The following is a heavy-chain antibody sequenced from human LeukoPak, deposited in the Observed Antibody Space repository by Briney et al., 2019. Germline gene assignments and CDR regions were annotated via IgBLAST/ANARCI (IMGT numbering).Heavy chain of an antibody. CDR2: INSSSSYI. D-gene: IGHD2-15*01. V-gene: IGHV3-21*01. Sequence: PGGSLRLFCAASGFTFSSYSMIWVRQAPGKGLEWVSSINSSSSYIYYADSLKGRFTISRDNAKKSVYLQMNSLRAEDAAVYYCARGALDAATPVDSWGQGTLVTVSS. J-gene: IGHJ5*01. CDR1: GFTFSSYS. CDR3: ARGALDAATPVDS.